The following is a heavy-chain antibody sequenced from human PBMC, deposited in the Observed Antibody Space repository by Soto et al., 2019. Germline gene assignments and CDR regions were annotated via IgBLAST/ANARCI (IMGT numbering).Heavy chain of an antibody. CDR2: IKEDGSQM. V-gene: IGHV3-7*03. Sequence: EVQLVESGGGLVQPGESLRLSYTTSGFTFSDYWMTWVRQAPGKGLEWVANIKEDGSQMFYLDSVKGRFTVSRDNAKNSLYLQMNYPRAEDTAVYYCARGYCSSGTCPPLDFWGQGTLVTVSS. D-gene: IGHD2-15*01. CDR3: ARGYCSSGTCPPLDF. CDR1: GFTFSDYW. J-gene: IGHJ4*02.